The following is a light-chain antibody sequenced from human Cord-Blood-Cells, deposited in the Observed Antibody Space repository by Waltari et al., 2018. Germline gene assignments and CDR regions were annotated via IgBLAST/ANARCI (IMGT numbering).Light chain of an antibody. CDR2: EGS. CDR3: CSYAGSSTWV. Sequence: QSALTQPASGSVSSGQSITISCTAASSDVGSYNIVSWYQQHQGKAPKLMIYEGSKRPSGVSNRFSGSKSGNTASLTISGLQAEDEADYYCCSYAGSSTWVFGGGTKLTVL. J-gene: IGLJ3*02. V-gene: IGLV2-23*01. CDR1: SSDVGSYNI.